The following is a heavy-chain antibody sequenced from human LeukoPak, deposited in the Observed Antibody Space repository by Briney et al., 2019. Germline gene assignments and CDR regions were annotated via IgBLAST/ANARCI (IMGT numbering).Heavy chain of an antibody. CDR2: IIPIFGTA. D-gene: IGHD5-18*01. J-gene: IGHJ3*02. CDR3: AWESDTAMDDAFDI. V-gene: IGHV1-69*01. Sequence: SVKVSCKASGGTFSSYAISWVRQAPGQGLEWMGGIIPIFGTANYAQKFQGRVTITADESTSTAYMELSSLRSEDTAVYYCAWESDTAMDDAFDIWGQGTMVTVSS. CDR1: GGTFSSYA.